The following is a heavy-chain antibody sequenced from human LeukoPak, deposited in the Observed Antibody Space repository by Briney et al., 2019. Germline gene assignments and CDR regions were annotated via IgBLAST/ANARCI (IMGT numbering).Heavy chain of an antibody. Sequence: SVKVSCKASGGTFSSYAISWVRQAPGQGLEWMGRIIPRLDIANSAQSFQGRVTITADKSTSTAYMELSSLRSDDTAVYYCAREWYDILTGYQGFQLDYWGQGSLITVSS. CDR3: AREWYDILTGYQGFQLDY. CDR2: IIPRLDIA. D-gene: IGHD3-9*01. V-gene: IGHV1-69*04. J-gene: IGHJ4*02. CDR1: GGTFSSYA.